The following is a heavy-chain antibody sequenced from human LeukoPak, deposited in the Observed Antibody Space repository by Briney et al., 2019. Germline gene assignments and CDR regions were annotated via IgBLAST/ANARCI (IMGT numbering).Heavy chain of an antibody. D-gene: IGHD1-26*01. CDR2: ISGSGGST. Sequence: GGSLRLSCAASGFTFSSYGMSWVRQAPGKGLEWVSAISGSGGSTYYADSVKGRFTISRDNSKNTLYLQMNSLRAEDTAVYYCAKDRLVGATTGYFQHWGQGTLVTVSS. V-gene: IGHV3-23*01. CDR3: AKDRLVGATTGYFQH. CDR1: GFTFSSYG. J-gene: IGHJ1*01.